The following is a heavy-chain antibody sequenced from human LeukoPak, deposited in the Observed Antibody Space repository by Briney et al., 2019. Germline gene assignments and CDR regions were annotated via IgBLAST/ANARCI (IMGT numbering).Heavy chain of an antibody. CDR2: IYPSDSDT. J-gene: IGHJ4*02. CDR3: ARKSRADY. V-gene: IGHV5-51*01. Sequence: GESLKISCKGSGYSFTNYWLGWVRQIPGKGLEWMGIIYPSDSDTKYSPSFQGQVTISADKSISTAYLQWSRLKASDTAMYYCARKSRADYWGQGTLVTVSS. CDR1: GYSFTNYW.